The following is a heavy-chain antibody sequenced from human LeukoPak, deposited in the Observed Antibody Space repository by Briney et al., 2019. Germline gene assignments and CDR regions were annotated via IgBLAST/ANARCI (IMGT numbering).Heavy chain of an antibody. J-gene: IGHJ4*02. V-gene: IGHV3-30*03. CDR3: ARGAYCGGDCYPPYYFDY. CDR2: ISYDGSNK. D-gene: IGHD2-21*02. CDR1: GFTFSSYG. Sequence: PGGSLRLSCAASGFTFSSYGMHWVRQAPGKGLEWVAVISYDGSNKYYADSVKGRFTISRENAKNSLYLQMNSLRAGDTAVYYCARGAYCGGDCYPPYYFDYWGQGTLVTVSS.